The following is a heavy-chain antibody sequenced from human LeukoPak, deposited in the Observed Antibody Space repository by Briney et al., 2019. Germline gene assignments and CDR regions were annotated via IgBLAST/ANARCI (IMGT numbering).Heavy chain of an antibody. D-gene: IGHD2-2*02. CDR3: ARAPALCSSTSCYTWFDP. CDR2: TNPNSGNT. V-gene: IGHV1-8*01. CDR1: GYTFTSYD. Sequence: ASVKVSCKASGYTFTSYDINWVRQATGQGLEWMGWTNPNSGNTGYAQKFQGRVTMTRNTSISTAYMELSSLRSEDTAVYYCARAPALCSSTSCYTWFDPWGQGTLVTVSS. J-gene: IGHJ5*02.